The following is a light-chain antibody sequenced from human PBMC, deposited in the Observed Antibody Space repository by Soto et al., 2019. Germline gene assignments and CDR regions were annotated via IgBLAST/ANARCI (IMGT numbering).Light chain of an antibody. CDR3: QQYNNWPLPWT. J-gene: IGKJ1*01. Sequence: EIVMTQSPANLSVSPGERATLSCRASQSVSSNLAWYQQKPGQAPRLLIYGASTRATGIPARFSGSGSGTEFTLTISSLQSEDFAVYYCQQYNNWPLPWTFGQGTKVEIK. V-gene: IGKV3-15*01. CDR1: QSVSSN. CDR2: GAS.